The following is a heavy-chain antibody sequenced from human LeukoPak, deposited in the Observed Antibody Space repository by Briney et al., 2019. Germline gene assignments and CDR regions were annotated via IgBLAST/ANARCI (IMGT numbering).Heavy chain of an antibody. CDR2: INRDESNT. CDR3: ARGNHYGMDV. V-gene: IGHV3-74*01. J-gene: IGHJ6*02. CDR1: GFTFSSYT. Sequence: GGSLRLSCAASGFTFSSYTINWVRQTPGKGLVWVSSINRDESNTNYADSVKGRFTISRDNAKNTHYLQMNSLRAEDTAVYYCARGNHYGMDVWGQGTTVIVSS.